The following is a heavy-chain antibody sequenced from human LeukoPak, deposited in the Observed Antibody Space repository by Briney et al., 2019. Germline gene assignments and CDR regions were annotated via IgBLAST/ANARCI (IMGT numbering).Heavy chain of an antibody. CDR1: GGSFSGYY. Sequence: KPSETLSLTCAVYGGSFSGYYRSWIRQPPGKGLEWIGEINHSGSTNYNPSLKSRVTISVDTSKNQFSLKLSSVTAADTAVYYCARGWTELPYSSGWYRRYNWFDPWGQGTLVTVSS. CDR2: INHSGST. V-gene: IGHV4-34*01. D-gene: IGHD6-19*01. CDR3: ARGWTELPYSSGWYRRYNWFDP. J-gene: IGHJ5*02.